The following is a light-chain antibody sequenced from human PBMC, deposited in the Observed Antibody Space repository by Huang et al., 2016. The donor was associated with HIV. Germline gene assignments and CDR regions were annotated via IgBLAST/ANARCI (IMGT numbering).Light chain of an antibody. CDR2: DAS. J-gene: IGKJ5*01. CDR1: QSVNSY. Sequence: ETVLTQSPATLSLSPGEIATLSCRASQSVNSYLAWYQQKPGQTPRLRIYDASNRATGIPARVSGSGSGTDFTLTISSLEPEDFAVYYCQQRKYWPPITFGQGTRLEIK. V-gene: IGKV3-11*01. CDR3: QQRKYWPPIT.